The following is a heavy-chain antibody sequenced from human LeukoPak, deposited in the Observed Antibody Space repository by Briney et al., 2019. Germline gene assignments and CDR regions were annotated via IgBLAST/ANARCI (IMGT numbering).Heavy chain of an antibody. CDR2: INPNSGGT. J-gene: IGHJ4*02. CDR3: ARSLYSGSAFDY. Sequence: ASVKVSCEASGYTFTGYYMHWVRQAPGQGLEWMGWINPNSGGTNYAQKFQGRVTMTRDTSISTAYMELSGLRSDDTAVYYCARSLYSGSAFDYWGQGTLVTVSS. V-gene: IGHV1-2*02. CDR1: GYTFTGYY. D-gene: IGHD1-26*01.